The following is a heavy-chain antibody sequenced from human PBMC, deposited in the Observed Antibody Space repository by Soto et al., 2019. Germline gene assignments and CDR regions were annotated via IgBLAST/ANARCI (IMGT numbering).Heavy chain of an antibody. D-gene: IGHD1-26*01. V-gene: IGHV3-74*01. CDR1: GFTFNTHW. J-gene: IGHJ4*02. CDR2: INSDGSIT. CDR3: ARAMTSVGAAAKGDF. Sequence: EVQLVESGGGLILPGGSLRLSCAASGFTFNTHWMHWVRQAPGKGLVWVSRINSDGSITDYADSVKGRFSISRDNPRNTLYLQMTSLSPEDTAVYYCARAMTSVGAAAKGDFWGQGPLVTVSS.